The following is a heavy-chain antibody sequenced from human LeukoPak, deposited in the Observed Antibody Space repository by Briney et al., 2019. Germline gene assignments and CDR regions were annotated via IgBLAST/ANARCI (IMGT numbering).Heavy chain of an antibody. J-gene: IGHJ4*02. CDR3: ARVYCSGGSCYPDFDY. V-gene: IGHV1-18*01. CDR1: GYTFTSYG. Sequence: ASVKVSCKASGYTFTSYGISWVRQAPGQGLEWMGWISAYNGNTNYAQKLQGRVTMTTVTSTSTAYMELRSLRSDDTAVYYCARVYCSGGSCYPDFDYWGQGTLVTVSS. D-gene: IGHD2-15*01. CDR2: ISAYNGNT.